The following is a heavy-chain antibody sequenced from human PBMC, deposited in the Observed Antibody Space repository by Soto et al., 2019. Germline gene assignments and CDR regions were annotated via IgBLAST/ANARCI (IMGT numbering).Heavy chain of an antibody. Sequence: QVQLQESGPGLVKPSETLSLTCTVSGGSISSYYWCWIRQPPGKGLEWIGYIYYSGSTNYNPSLMSRVTISVDTSKNQFSLKLSSVTAADTAVYYCASSALYYYDSSGYPPAFDIWGQGTMVTVSS. CDR3: ASSALYYYDSSGYPPAFDI. CDR1: GGSISSYY. CDR2: IYYSGST. V-gene: IGHV4-59*01. J-gene: IGHJ3*02. D-gene: IGHD3-22*01.